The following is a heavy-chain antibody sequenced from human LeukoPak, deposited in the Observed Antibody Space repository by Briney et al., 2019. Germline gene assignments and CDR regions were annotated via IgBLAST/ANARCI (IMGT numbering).Heavy chain of an antibody. CDR1: GGSINSWNYY. D-gene: IGHD3-10*02. CDR2: FYYSGST. J-gene: IGHJ4*02. CDR3: ATYVRVAKPPAF. Sequence: PSETLSLTYTVSGGSINSWNYYWGWIRQPPGKGLEWIGSFYYSGSTYYNPSLTSRVTMSVDTSKNQFSMKLNSVTAADTAAYYCATYVRVAKPPAFWGRGTLVTVSS. V-gene: IGHV4-39*01.